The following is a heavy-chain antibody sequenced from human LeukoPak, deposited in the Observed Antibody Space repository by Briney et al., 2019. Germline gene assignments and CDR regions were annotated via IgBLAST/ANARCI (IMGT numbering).Heavy chain of an antibody. CDR1: GDSITSGGYY. CDR3: ATQANFYASSGYLPR. V-gene: IGHV4-31*03. J-gene: IGHJ1*01. Sequence: PSQTLSLICTVSGDSITSGGYYLSWIRQHPGKGLEWIGYIHYSGITYYNPSLRSRLTLSLDTSERQFSLKLSSVTAADTAMYYCATQANFYASSGYLPRWGQGTLVTVSS. D-gene: IGHD3-22*01. CDR2: IHYSGIT.